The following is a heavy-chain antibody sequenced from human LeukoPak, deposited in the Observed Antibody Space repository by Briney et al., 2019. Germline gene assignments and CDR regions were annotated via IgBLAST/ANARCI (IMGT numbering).Heavy chain of an antibody. CDR1: GGTFSSYA. Sequence: GASVKVSCKASGGTFSSYAISWVRQAPGQGLEWMGGIIPIFGTANYAQKFQGRVTITADESTSTAYMELSSLRSEDTAVYYCARDPDCSGGSCYSGDAFDIWGQGTMVTVSS. CDR2: IIPIFGTA. V-gene: IGHV1-69*13. D-gene: IGHD2-15*01. J-gene: IGHJ3*02. CDR3: ARDPDCSGGSCYSGDAFDI.